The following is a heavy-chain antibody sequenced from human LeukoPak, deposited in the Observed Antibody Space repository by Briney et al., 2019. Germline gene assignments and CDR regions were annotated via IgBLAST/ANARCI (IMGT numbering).Heavy chain of an antibody. V-gene: IGHV4-39*07. CDR2: IYYSGST. Sequence: KASETLSLTCTVSGGSISSSSYYWGWIRQPPGKGLEWIGSIYYSGSTYYNPSLKSRVTISVDRSKNQFSLKLSSVTAADTAVYYCARSPYYYDSRGAFDIWGQGTMVTVSS. J-gene: IGHJ3*02. D-gene: IGHD3-22*01. CDR1: GGSISSSSYY. CDR3: ARSPYYYDSRGAFDI.